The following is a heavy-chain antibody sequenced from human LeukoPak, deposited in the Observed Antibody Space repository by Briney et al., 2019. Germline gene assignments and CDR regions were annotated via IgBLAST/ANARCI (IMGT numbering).Heavy chain of an antibody. CDR1: GYTFTSYG. D-gene: IGHD3-3*01. J-gene: IGHJ6*02. CDR3: ARELITIFGVVIPYHYGMDV. V-gene: IGHV1-18*01. Sequence: ASVKVSCKASGYTFTSYGISWVRQAPGQGLEWMGWISAYNGNTNYAQKLQGRVTMTTDTSTSTAYMELRSLRSDDTAVYYCARELITIFGVVIPYHYGMDVWGQGTTVTVSS. CDR2: ISAYNGNT.